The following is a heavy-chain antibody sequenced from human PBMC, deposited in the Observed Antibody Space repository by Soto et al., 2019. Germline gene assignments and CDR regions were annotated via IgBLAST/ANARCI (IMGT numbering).Heavy chain of an antibody. CDR2: IHTSGST. CDR3: TRWNRYGLDY. J-gene: IGHJ4*02. Sequence: SETLSLTCNVSGGSISSYYLNWIRQPAGKGLEWIGRIHTSGSTNYNPALKSRVTMSVDTSKNQFSLKLSSVTAADTAVFYCTRWNRYGLDYWGQGTLVTVSS. D-gene: IGHD5-18*01. V-gene: IGHV4-4*07. CDR1: GGSISSYY.